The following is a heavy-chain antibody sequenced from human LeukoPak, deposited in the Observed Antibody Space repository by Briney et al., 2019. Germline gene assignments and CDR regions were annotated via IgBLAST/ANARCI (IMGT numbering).Heavy chain of an antibody. J-gene: IGHJ4*02. V-gene: IGHV4-4*02. Sequence: SETLSLTCAVSGGSISSSNWWSWVRQPPGKGLEWIGEIYHSGSTNYNPSLKSRVTISVDKSKNQFSLKLSSVTAADTAVYYCARDDSSGYYHFDYWGQGTLVTVSS. CDR1: GGSISSSNW. CDR2: IYHSGST. D-gene: IGHD3-22*01. CDR3: ARDDSSGYYHFDY.